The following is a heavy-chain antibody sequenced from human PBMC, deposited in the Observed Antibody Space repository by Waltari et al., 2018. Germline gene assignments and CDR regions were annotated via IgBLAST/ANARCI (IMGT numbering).Heavy chain of an antibody. V-gene: IGHV3-21*02. D-gene: IGHD1-26*01. CDR2: INSGATSI. Sequence: EVQLVESGGGLVKPGGSLRLSCAASGFTFSDSTMNWVRQAPGKGLEWVSSINSGATSIYYADSMRGRFTISRDNARNSLYLQMNSLRAEDTAVYYCVREKDLGGTCVFDFWGRGTLVTVSS. J-gene: IGHJ4*02. CDR1: GFTFSDST. CDR3: VREKDLGGTCVFDF.